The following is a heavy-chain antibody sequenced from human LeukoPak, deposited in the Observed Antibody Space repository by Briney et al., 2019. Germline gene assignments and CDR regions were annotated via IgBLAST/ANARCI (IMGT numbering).Heavy chain of an antibody. D-gene: IGHD6-19*01. Sequence: GGSLRLSCAASGFTFSSYAMHWVRQAPGKGLEWVAVISYDGSNKYYADSVKGRFTISRDNSKNTLYLQMNSLRAEDTAVYYCARDPHWLVRVAFDIWGQGTMVTVSS. V-gene: IGHV3-30-3*01. CDR2: ISYDGSNK. CDR1: GFTFSSYA. J-gene: IGHJ3*02. CDR3: ARDPHWLVRVAFDI.